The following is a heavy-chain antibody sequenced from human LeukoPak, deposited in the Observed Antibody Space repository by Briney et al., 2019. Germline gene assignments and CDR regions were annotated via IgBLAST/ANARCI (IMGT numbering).Heavy chain of an antibody. Sequence: GGPLRLSCAASGFTFSSYWMHWVRQAPGKGLVWVSGINNDGSSTKYADSVKGRFTISRDNAKNTLYVQVNSLRVDDTAVYYCARGQGHGFDIWGQGTMVTVS. V-gene: IGHV3-74*01. CDR3: ARGQGHGFDI. CDR2: INNDGSST. CDR1: GFTFSSYW. J-gene: IGHJ3*02.